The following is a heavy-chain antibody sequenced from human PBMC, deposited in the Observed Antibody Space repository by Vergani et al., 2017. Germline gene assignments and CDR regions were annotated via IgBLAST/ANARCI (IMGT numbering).Heavy chain of an antibody. CDR2: IYYSGST. Sequence: QVQLQESGPGLVKPSQTLSLTCTVSGGSISSGGYYWSWIRQHPGKGLEWIGYIYYSGSTYYNPSLKSRVTMSVEPSKNQFSLKLSSVTAADTAVYYCAREGSDFWSGNNYYYYYMDVWGKGTTVTVSS. V-gene: IGHV4-31*03. D-gene: IGHD3-3*01. CDR3: AREGSDFWSGNNYYYYYMDV. CDR1: GGSISSGGYY. J-gene: IGHJ6*03.